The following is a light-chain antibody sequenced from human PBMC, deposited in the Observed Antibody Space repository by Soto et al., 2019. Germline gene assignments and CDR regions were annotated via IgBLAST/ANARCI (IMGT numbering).Light chain of an antibody. CDR2: WAS. Sequence: DIVMTQSPDSLAVSLGERATINCKSSQSVLYSPNNKNYLAWYQQKPGQPPKLLIYWASTRESGVPDRFSGSGSGTDFTLTISRLQAEDVAFYYCQQYYSALTFGGGTKVEI. J-gene: IGKJ4*01. V-gene: IGKV4-1*01. CDR3: QQYYSALT. CDR1: QSVLYSPNNKNY.